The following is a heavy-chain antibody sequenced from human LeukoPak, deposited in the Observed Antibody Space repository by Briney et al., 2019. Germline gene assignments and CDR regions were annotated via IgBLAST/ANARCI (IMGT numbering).Heavy chain of an antibody. V-gene: IGHV3-7*05. Sequence: PGGSLRLSCAASGFTLSSYWMSWVRQVPGKGLEWVANIKPDGSEKYYVDSVKGRFTISRDNAKNSLYLQMNSLRDEDTAVYYCARDIAYDSSGYYSPHFDYWGQGTLVTVSS. J-gene: IGHJ4*02. CDR1: GFTLSSYW. D-gene: IGHD3-22*01. CDR2: IKPDGSEK. CDR3: ARDIAYDSSGYYSPHFDY.